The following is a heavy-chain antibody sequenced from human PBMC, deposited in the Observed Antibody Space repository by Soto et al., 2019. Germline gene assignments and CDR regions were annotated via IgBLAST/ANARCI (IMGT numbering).Heavy chain of an antibody. Sequence: SETLSLTCAVSGYSIASGYYWAWIRQSPGKGLEWIGSIYHAGSVYYNPSLNSRVAVSLDTSKNHFSLKLTSVSAADTAVYYCARTFDYYGMDVWGQRTTVTVSS. CDR2: IYHAGSV. J-gene: IGHJ6*02. CDR3: ARTFDYYGMDV. CDR1: GYSIASGYY. V-gene: IGHV4-38-2*01.